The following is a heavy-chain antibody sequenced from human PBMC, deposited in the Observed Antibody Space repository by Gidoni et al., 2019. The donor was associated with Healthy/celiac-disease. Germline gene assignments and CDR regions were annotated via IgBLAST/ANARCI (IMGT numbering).Heavy chain of an antibody. V-gene: IGHV1-69*01. CDR2: IIPIFGTA. D-gene: IGHD6-19*01. J-gene: IGHJ6*02. CDR1: GGTFSSYA. CDR3: ARERSIAVAGTDYYGMDV. Sequence: QVQLVQSGAEVKKPGSSVKVSCKASGGTFSSYASSWVRQAPGQGLEWRGGIIPIFGTANYAQKFQGRVTITADESTSTAYMELSSLRSEDTAVYYCARERSIAVAGTDYYGMDVWGQGTTVTVSS.